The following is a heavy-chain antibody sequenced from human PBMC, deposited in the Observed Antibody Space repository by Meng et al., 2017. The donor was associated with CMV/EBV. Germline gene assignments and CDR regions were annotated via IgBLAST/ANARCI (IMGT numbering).Heavy chain of an antibody. V-gene: IGHV3-9*01. Sequence: GGSLRLSCAASGFTFDDYAMHWVRQAPGKGLEWVSGISWNSGSIGYADSVKGRFTISRDNSKNTLYLQMNSLRAEDTAVYYCAKGGALIAARPQIDYWGQGTLVTVSS. CDR2: ISWNSGSI. D-gene: IGHD6-6*01. CDR1: GFTFDDYA. CDR3: AKGGALIAARPQIDY. J-gene: IGHJ4*02.